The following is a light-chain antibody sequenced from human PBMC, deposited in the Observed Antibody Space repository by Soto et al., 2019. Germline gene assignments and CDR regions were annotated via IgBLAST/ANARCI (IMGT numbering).Light chain of an antibody. CDR3: SSYAGSNNWV. CDR2: EVT. J-gene: IGLJ3*02. V-gene: IGLV2-8*01. Sequence: QAVVTQPPSSSGSPGQSVTISCTGTNSDVGGYNYVSWYQQHPGKAPKIMIFEVTKLPSGVPDRFSGSKSGNTASLTVSGLQAEDEADYYCSSYAGSNNWVFGGGTKLTVL. CDR1: NSDVGGYNY.